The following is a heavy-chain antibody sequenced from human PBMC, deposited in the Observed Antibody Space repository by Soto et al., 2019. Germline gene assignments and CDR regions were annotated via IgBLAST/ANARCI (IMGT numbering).Heavy chain of an antibody. Sequence: GGSLRVSCAASGFTFSSYAMSWVRQAPGKGLEWVSVISGSGDFTFHADSVKGRFTISRDNAKNSLYLQMNSLRAEDTAVYYCARLAYSSSWNPYYYYVMAVWGHGTTVTGTS. CDR3: ARLAYSSSWNPYYYYVMAV. V-gene: IGHV3-23*01. CDR1: GFTFSSYA. J-gene: IGHJ6*02. D-gene: IGHD6-13*01. CDR2: ISGSGDFT.